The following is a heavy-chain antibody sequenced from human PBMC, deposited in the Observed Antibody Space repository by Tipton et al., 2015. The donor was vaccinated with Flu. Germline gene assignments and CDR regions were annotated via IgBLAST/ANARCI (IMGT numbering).Heavy chain of an antibody. Sequence: TLSLTCSVSGDSISSGYYWGWIRQPPGKGLEWIGNIYHTGSTYYNPSLQSRVTISVDTSKNQFSLKLSSVTAADTAVYYCARSQWLGTDYFDYWGQGTLVTVSS. D-gene: IGHD6-19*01. CDR2: IYHTGST. J-gene: IGHJ4*02. V-gene: IGHV4-38-2*02. CDR1: GDSISSGYY. CDR3: ARSQWLGTDYFDY.